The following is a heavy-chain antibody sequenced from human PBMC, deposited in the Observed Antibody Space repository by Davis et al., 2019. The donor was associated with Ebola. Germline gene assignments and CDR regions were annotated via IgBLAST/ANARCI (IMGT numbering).Heavy chain of an antibody. D-gene: IGHD3-22*01. CDR3: ASEWEAYYYDSSGYSHFDY. CDR2: ISSSSSTI. J-gene: IGHJ4*02. V-gene: IGHV3-48*02. Sequence: GESLKISCAASGFTFSSYSMNWVRQAPGKGLEWVSYISSSSSTIYYADSVKGRFTISRDNAKNSRYLQMNSLRDEDTAVYYCASEWEAYYYDSSGYSHFDYWGQGTLVTVSS. CDR1: GFTFSSYS.